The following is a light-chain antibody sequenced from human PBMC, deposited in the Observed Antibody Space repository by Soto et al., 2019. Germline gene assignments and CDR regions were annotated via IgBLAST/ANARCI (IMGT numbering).Light chain of an antibody. CDR2: GAS. CDR1: QSVSSSY. CDR3: QQYGGSPAWT. V-gene: IGKV3-20*01. Sequence: EIVLTQSPGTLSLSPGERATLSCRASQSVSSSYLAWYQQKPGQAPRLLIYGASSSATGIPDRFSGSGSGTDFSLNIRRVEPEDFAVYYCQQYGGSPAWTFGQGTKVEIK. J-gene: IGKJ1*01.